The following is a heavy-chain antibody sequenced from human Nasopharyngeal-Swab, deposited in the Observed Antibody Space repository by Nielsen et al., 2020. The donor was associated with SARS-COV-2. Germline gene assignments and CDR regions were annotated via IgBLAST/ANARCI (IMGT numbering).Heavy chain of an antibody. D-gene: IGHD3-22*01. CDR2: ISTYNGNT. V-gene: IGHV1-18*01. J-gene: IGHJ5*01. Sequence: VKVSCKASGYTFTSYGISWVRQAPGQGLEWMGWISTYNGNTNSAQRFQGRLTMTTEPSTSTAYMELRSLRSDDTAVYYCAREVTTLRGYYYDSWGQGTLVTVSS. CDR3: AREVTTLRGYYYDS. CDR1: GYTFTSYG.